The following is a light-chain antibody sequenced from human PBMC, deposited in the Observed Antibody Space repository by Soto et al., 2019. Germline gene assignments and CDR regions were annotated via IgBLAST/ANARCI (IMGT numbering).Light chain of an antibody. V-gene: IGLV2-14*03. Sequence: QSVRTQPASVSGSPGQSITISCTGTSSDVGGYNYVFWYQHPPGKAPKLMIYDVTNRPSGVSNRFSGSKSGNTASLTISGLQAEDEADYYCTSYTSSSTYVFGTVTKVTVL. CDR1: SSDVGGYNY. CDR3: TSYTSSSTYV. J-gene: IGLJ1*01. CDR2: DVT.